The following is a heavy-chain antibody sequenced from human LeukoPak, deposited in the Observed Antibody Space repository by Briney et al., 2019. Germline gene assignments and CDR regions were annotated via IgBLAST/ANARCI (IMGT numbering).Heavy chain of an antibody. Sequence: GESLKISCKGSGYSFTSYWIGWVRQMPGKGLEWMGIIYPGDSDTRYGPSFQGQVTISADKSISTAYLQWSSLKASDTAMYYCARHIAAGYSSSWPPGYWGQGTLVTVSS. CDR3: ARHIAAGYSSSWPPGY. V-gene: IGHV5-51*01. CDR2: IYPGDSDT. J-gene: IGHJ4*02. CDR1: GYSFTSYW. D-gene: IGHD6-13*01.